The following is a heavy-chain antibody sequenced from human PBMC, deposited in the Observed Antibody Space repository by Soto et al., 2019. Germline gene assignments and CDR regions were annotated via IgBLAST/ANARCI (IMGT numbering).Heavy chain of an antibody. V-gene: IGHV1-18*04. D-gene: IGHD6-19*01. CDR2: ISTYNGHT. CDR3: ARVSGWSPAEPFDI. J-gene: IGHJ3*02. CDR1: GYTFTSYV. Sequence: QVQLVQSGAEVKKPGASVKVSCKASGYTFTSYVINWVRQAPGQGLEWMGWISTYNGHTDYAHNVKGRGTVTTDTSTTTAYMELRSQRSDDTAVYYCARVSGWSPAEPFDIWGQGTMVTISS.